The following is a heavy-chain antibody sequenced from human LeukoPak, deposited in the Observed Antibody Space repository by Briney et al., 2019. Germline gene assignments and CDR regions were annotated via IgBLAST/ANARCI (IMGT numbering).Heavy chain of an antibody. V-gene: IGHV1-69*13. CDR3: ARAPTPVTTVFDY. CDR2: IIPILGTA. J-gene: IGHJ4*02. Sequence: SVKVSCKASGGTFSSYAISWVRQAPGQGLEWMGGIIPILGTANCAQKLQGRVTITADESTSTAYMELSSLRSEDTAVYYCARAPTPVTTVFDYWGQGTLVTVSS. D-gene: IGHD4-17*01. CDR1: GGTFSSYA.